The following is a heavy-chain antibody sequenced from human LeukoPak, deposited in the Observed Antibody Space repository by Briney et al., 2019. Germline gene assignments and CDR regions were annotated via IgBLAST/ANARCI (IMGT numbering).Heavy chain of an antibody. D-gene: IGHD6-19*01. V-gene: IGHV4-39*01. J-gene: IGHJ5*02. Sequence: SETLSLTCTVSGGSISSGTYYWGWIRQPPGKGLEWIGSIYYNGSTYYNPSLKSRVTISVDTSKNQFSLKLSSVTAADTAVYYCARTLPGIAVAGTWFDPWGQGTLVTVSS. CDR2: IYYNGST. CDR1: GGSISSGTYY. CDR3: ARTLPGIAVAGTWFDP.